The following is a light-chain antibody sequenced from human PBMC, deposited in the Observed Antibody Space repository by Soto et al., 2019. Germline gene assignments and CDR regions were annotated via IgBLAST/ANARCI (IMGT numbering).Light chain of an antibody. Sequence: QSVLIQPASVSGSPGQSITISCTGTSRDDGGSNYVSWYQHHPHRAPKLLIYEVSYRPSGVSSRFSGSKSGNTASLTISVLQAEDEADYYCSSYTSSNTLEVFGGGTKVTVL. CDR1: SRDDGGSNY. CDR2: EVS. V-gene: IGLV2-14*01. CDR3: SSYTSSNTLEV. J-gene: IGLJ1*01.